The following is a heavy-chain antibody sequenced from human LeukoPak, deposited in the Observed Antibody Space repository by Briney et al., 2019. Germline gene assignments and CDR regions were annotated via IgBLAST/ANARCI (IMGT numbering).Heavy chain of an antibody. CDR1: GYTFTSYG. CDR2: ISAYNGNT. J-gene: IGHJ4*02. Sequence: ASVKVSCKASGYTFTSYGISWVRQAPGQGLEWMGWISAYNGNTNYAQELQGRVTMTTDTSTSTAYMELRSLRSDDTAVYYCARVYCSSTSCRRRMFDYWGQGTLVTVSS. CDR3: ARVYCSSTSCRRRMFDY. D-gene: IGHD2-2*01. V-gene: IGHV1-18*01.